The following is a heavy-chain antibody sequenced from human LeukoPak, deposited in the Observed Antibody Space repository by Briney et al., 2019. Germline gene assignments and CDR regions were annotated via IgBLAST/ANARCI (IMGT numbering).Heavy chain of an antibody. CDR2: IYYSGST. V-gene: IGHV4-59*01. CDR3: ARAPDYRWFDP. J-gene: IGHJ5*02. CDR1: GGSISSYY. Sequence: SETLSLTCTVSGGSISSYYWSWIRQPPGKGLEWIAYIYYSGSTNFNPSLKSRGTISIDTSKNQFSLKLSSVTAADTAMYDCARAPDYRWFDPWGQGTLVTVSS. D-gene: IGHD4/OR15-4a*01.